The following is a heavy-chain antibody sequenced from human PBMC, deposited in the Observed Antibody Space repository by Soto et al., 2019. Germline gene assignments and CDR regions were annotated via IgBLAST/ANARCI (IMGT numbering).Heavy chain of an antibody. Sequence: SETLSLTCAVYGGSFSGYYWSWIRQPPGKGLEWIGEINHSGSTNYNPSLKSRVTISVDTSKNQFSLKLSSVTAADTAVYYCARDPRLRYFDWLSSSNWFDPWGQGTLVTVSS. CDR2: INHSGST. CDR3: ARDPRLRYFDWLSSSNWFDP. D-gene: IGHD3-9*01. CDR1: GGSFSGYY. V-gene: IGHV4-34*01. J-gene: IGHJ5*02.